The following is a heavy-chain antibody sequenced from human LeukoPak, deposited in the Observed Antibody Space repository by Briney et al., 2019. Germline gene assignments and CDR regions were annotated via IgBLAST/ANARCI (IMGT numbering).Heavy chain of an antibody. D-gene: IGHD1-26*01. CDR1: GFTFSSNW. V-gene: IGHV3-74*01. CDR2: ISSDGSST. Sequence: GGSLRLSCAASGFTFSSNWMYWVRQAPGKGLVWVSYISSDGSSTNYADSVKGRFTISRDNAKNTLYVQMNSLRADDTAVYYCARGGGIYGLWDYWGQGTLVTVSS. CDR3: ARGGGIYGLWDY. J-gene: IGHJ4*02.